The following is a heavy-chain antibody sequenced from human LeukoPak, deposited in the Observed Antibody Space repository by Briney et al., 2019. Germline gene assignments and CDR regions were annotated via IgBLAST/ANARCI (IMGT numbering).Heavy chain of an antibody. V-gene: IGHV3-9*01. D-gene: IGHD4-23*01. CDR3: AKDMSPVVTPNLDY. J-gene: IGHJ4*02. CDR1: GFTFDDYA. Sequence: PGRSLRLSCAASGFTFDDYAMHWVRQAPGKGLEWVSGISWNSGSIGYADSVNGRFTISRDNAKNSLYLQMNSLRAEDTALYYCAKDMSPVVTPNLDYWGQGTLVTVSS. CDR2: ISWNSGSI.